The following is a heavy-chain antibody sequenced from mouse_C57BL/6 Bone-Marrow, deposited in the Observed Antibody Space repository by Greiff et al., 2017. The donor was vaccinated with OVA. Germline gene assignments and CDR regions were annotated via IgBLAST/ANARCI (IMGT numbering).Heavy chain of an antibody. Sequence: EVQLQQSGPELVKPGASVKISCKASGYSFTGYYMNWVKQSPEKSLEWIGEINPSTGGTTYNQKFTAKATLTVDKSSSTAYMQLKSLTSEDSAVYYCARPGDYSNFYFDYWGQGTTLTVSS. D-gene: IGHD2-5*01. CDR1: GYSFTGYY. CDR3: ARPGDYSNFYFDY. J-gene: IGHJ2*01. CDR2: INPSTGGT. V-gene: IGHV1-42*01.